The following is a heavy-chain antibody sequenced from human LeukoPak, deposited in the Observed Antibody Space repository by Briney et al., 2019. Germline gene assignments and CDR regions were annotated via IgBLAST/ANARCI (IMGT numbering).Heavy chain of an antibody. J-gene: IGHJ4*02. V-gene: IGHV3-53*01. Sequence: GGSLRLSCTVSGFTVSTNSMSWVRQAPGKGLEWVSFIYSDNTHYSDSVKGRFTISRDNSKNTLYLQMNSLRAEDTAVYYCARRAGAYSHPYDYWGQGTLVTVPS. D-gene: IGHD4/OR15-4a*01. CDR2: IYSDNT. CDR1: GFTVSTNS. CDR3: ARRAGAYSHPYDY.